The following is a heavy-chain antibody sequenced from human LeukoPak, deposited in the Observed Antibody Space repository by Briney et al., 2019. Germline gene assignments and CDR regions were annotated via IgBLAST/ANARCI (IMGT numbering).Heavy chain of an antibody. CDR2: INPNSGGT. J-gene: IGHJ3*02. D-gene: IGHD6-13*01. V-gene: IGHV1-2*02. CDR1: GYTFTGYY. Sequence: ASVKVSCKASGYTFTGYYMHWVRQAPGQGLEWMGWINPNSGGTNYAQKFQGRVTMTRDTSISTAYMELSRLRSEDTAVYYCTRDMRGAAAADDAFDIWGQGTMVTVSS. CDR3: TRDMRGAAAADDAFDI.